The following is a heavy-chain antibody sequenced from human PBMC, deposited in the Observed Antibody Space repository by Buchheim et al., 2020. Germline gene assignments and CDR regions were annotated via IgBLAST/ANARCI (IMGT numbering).Heavy chain of an antibody. V-gene: IGHV3-33*01. J-gene: IGHJ4*02. CDR2: IWYDGSNK. CDR3: ARPYGSGSYYNLYFDY. CDR1: GFTFSSYG. D-gene: IGHD3-10*01. Sequence: QVQLVESGGGVVQPGRSLRLSCAASGFTFSSYGMHWVRQAPGKGLEWVAVIWYDGSNKYYADSVKGRFTISRDHSKNTLYLQMNSLRAEDTAVYYCARPYGSGSYYNLYFDYWGQGTL.